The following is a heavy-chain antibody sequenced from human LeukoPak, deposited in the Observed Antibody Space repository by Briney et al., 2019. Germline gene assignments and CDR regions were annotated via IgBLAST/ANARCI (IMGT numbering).Heavy chain of an antibody. CDR3: AKDLQLGRVVYYFDY. D-gene: IGHD7-27*01. CDR1: GFTFSSYS. V-gene: IGHV3-21*01. CDR2: ISSSSSYI. Sequence: GGSLRLSCAASGFTFSSYSMNWVRQAPGKGLEWVSSISSSSSYIYYADSVKGRFTISRDNAKNSLYLQMNSLRAEDTAVYYCAKDLQLGRVVYYFDYWGQGTLVTVSS. J-gene: IGHJ4*02.